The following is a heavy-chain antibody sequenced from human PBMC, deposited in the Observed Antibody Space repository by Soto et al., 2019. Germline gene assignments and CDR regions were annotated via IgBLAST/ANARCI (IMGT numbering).Heavy chain of an antibody. D-gene: IGHD3-22*01. CDR3: ARENYYYDTSGYYYVFDY. Sequence: IGNSYWDWIRQPAGKGLEWIGRTYSGGSTKYNPSLKSRVTMSVDTSKNQFSLKLSSVTAADTAVYYCARENYYYDTSGYYYVFDYWGQGILVTVSS. V-gene: IGHV4-4*07. CDR1: IGNSY. J-gene: IGHJ4*02. CDR2: TYSGGST.